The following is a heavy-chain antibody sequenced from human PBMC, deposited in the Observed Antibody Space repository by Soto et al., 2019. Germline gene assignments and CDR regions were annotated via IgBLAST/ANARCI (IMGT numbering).Heavy chain of an antibody. CDR3: ARLQAAAGDNDLTFDY. CDR1: GYSFTSYW. Sequence: EVQLVQSGAEVKKHGESLRISCKGSGYSFTSYWISWVRQMPGKGLEWMGRLDPSDSYTNYSPSFQGHVTISADKSISSAYLQWSSLKPSDTAMYYCARLQAAAGDNDLTFDYWGQGTLVTVSS. V-gene: IGHV5-10-1*01. J-gene: IGHJ4*02. CDR2: LDPSDSYT. D-gene: IGHD6-13*01.